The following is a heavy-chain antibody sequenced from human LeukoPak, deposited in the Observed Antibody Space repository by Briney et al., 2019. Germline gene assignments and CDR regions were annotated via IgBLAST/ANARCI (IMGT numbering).Heavy chain of an antibody. CDR3: ARGLRGNYDY. Sequence: GSLRLSCAASGFTFCDYAVAWGRQGPGEGLEWVSSISTSGNTYYADSVKGRFTISRDNSKDTLYLQMNSLTTEDTALYYCARGLRGNYDYWGQGTLVTVSS. CDR1: GFTFCDYA. CDR2: ISTSGNT. V-gene: IGHV3-23*01. J-gene: IGHJ4*02. D-gene: IGHD1-7*01.